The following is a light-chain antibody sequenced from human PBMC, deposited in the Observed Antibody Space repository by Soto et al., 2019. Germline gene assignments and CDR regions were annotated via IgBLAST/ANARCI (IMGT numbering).Light chain of an antibody. J-gene: IGKJ4*01. CDR3: QQYNNWHLT. CDR2: GAS. Sequence: EVVMTQSPATLSVSLGDRATLSCRASQSVSSNLAWYQQKPGQAPRLLIYGASTRATGIPARFSGSGSGTECTLTISSLQSDEFAVYSCQQYNNWHLTFGGGTKVENK. V-gene: IGKV3-15*01. CDR1: QSVSSN.